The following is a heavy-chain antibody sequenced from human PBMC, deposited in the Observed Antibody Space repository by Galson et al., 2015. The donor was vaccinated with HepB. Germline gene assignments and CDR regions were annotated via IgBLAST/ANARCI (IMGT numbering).Heavy chain of an antibody. J-gene: IGHJ4*02. D-gene: IGHD3-3*01. CDR2: INAGNGNT. CDR1: GYTFTSYA. V-gene: IGHV1-3*01. Sequence: SVKVSCKASGYTFTSYAMHWVRQAPGQRLEWMGWINAGNGNTKYSQKFQGRVTITRDTSASTAYMELSSLRSEDTAVYYCARDGGRFLEWLPLDYWGQGTLVTVSS. CDR3: ARDGGRFLEWLPLDY.